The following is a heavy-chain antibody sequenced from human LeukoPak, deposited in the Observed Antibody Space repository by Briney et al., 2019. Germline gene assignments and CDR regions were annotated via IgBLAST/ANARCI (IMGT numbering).Heavy chain of an antibody. D-gene: IGHD3-10*02. J-gene: IGHJ4*02. Sequence: PSGTLSLTCTVSGGSISSSSYYWGWIRQPPGKGLEWIGSIYYSGSTYYNPSLKSRVTISVDTSKNQFSLKLSSVTAADTAVYYCARLVRGVIIVGYFDYWGQGTLVTVSS. V-gene: IGHV4-39*01. CDR3: ARLVRGVIIVGYFDY. CDR1: GGSISSSSYY. CDR2: IYYSGST.